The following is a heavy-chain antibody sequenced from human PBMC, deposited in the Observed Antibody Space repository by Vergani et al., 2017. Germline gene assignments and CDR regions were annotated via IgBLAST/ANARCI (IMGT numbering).Heavy chain of an antibody. Sequence: EVQLVESGGVVVQPGGFLRLSCAASGFTFDDYAMHWVRQAPGKGLEWVSLISWDGGSTYYADSVKGRFTISRDNSKNSLYLQMNSLRAEDTALYYCAKDRGVSSSWFDYWGQGTLVTVSS. CDR3: AKDRGVSSSWFDY. J-gene: IGHJ4*02. V-gene: IGHV3-43D*04. CDR2: ISWDGGST. CDR1: GFTFDDYA. D-gene: IGHD6-13*01.